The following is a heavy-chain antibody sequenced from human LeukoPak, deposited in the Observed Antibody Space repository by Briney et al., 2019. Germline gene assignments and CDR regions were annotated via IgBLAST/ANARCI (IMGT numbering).Heavy chain of an antibody. J-gene: IGHJ4*02. CDR1: GYSFSTYT. Sequence: ASVKVSCKASGYSFSTYTMHWVRQAPGQRLEWMGWINAGKGNTKYSQNFQGRVTITRDTSANTAYMEMSSLRSEDTAVYYCAREIDRDDYNRFFDYWGQGTLVSVSS. CDR2: INAGKGNT. CDR3: AREIDRDDYNRFFDY. V-gene: IGHV1-3*01. D-gene: IGHD5-24*01.